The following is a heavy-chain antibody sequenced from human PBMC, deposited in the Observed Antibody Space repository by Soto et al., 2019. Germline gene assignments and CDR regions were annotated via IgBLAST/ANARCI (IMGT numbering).Heavy chain of an antibody. D-gene: IGHD3-16*01. Sequence: QITLKESGPTLVKPTQTLTLTCTFSGFSLSTSGVGVGWIRQPPGKALEWLALIFWDDDKRYSPSLKSRLTSHKXTXTKQVVLTMTNMDTVDTATYYCAHRDYDSYRRSFDYWGQGPLVTVSS. J-gene: IGHJ4*02. V-gene: IGHV2-5*02. CDR3: AHRDYDSYRRSFDY. CDR1: GFSLSTSGVG. CDR2: IFWDDDK.